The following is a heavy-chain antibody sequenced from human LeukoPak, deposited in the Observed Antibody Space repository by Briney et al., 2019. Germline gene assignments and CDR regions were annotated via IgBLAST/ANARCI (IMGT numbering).Heavy chain of an antibody. CDR2: IYYSGST. J-gene: IGHJ4*02. CDR1: GGSISSYH. CDR3: ARGMVGSPGYFDY. Sequence: SETLSLTCSVSGGSISSYHWSWIRQPPGKGLEWIGYIYYSGSTYYNPSLKSRVTISVDTSKNQFSLKLSSVTAADTAVYYCARGMVGSPGYFDYWGQGTLVTVSS. D-gene: IGHD2-8*01. V-gene: IGHV4-59*06.